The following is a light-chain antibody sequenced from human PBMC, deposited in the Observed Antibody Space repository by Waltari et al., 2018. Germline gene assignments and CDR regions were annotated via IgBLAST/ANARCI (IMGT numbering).Light chain of an antibody. J-gene: IGLJ2*01. CDR3: CSYAGDRSVL. CDR1: SSDVGNYNL. CDR2: EVS. Sequence: QSALTQPASVSGSPGQSITVSCTGTSSDVGNYNLVSWYQQHPGNAPKLLIYEVSQRPSGVSNRFSGSKSATTASLTVSGLQAEDEAIYFCCSYAGDRSVLFGGGTKLTVL. V-gene: IGLV2-23*02.